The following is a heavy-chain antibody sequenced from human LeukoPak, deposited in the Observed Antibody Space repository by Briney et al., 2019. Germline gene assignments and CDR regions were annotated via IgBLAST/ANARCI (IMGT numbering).Heavy chain of an antibody. CDR2: ISGSGGST. J-gene: IGHJ5*02. D-gene: IGHD3-10*01. Sequence: GGSLRLSCAASGFTFSSYGMSWVHQAPGKGVEWVSAISGSGGSTYYADSAKGRFTIYRDNSKNTLYLQNNMRRREDTSVYYCAKDLYMVRGVIPHNWFHPWGQGTLVTVSS. CDR3: AKDLYMVRGVIPHNWFHP. CDR1: GFTFSSYG. V-gene: IGHV3-23*01.